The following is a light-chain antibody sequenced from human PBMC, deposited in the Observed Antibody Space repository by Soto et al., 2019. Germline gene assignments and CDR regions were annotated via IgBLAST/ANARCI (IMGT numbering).Light chain of an antibody. Sequence: EIVMTQSPATLSVSPGERATLPCRASQSVSSNLAWYQQKPGQAPRLLIYGASTRATGIPARFSGSGSGTEFTLTISSLQSEDFAVYYCQQYNNWPLLTFGGGTKVDIK. J-gene: IGKJ4*01. CDR1: QSVSSN. CDR2: GAS. CDR3: QQYNNWPLLT. V-gene: IGKV3D-15*01.